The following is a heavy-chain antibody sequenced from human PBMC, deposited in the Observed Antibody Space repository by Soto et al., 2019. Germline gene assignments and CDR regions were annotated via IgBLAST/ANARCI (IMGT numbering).Heavy chain of an antibody. V-gene: IGHV3-23*01. Sequence: GGSLRLSCAASGFNFSSSAMSWVRQAPGKGLDWVSSISDSGVSTYYADSVKGRFTISRDNSKSTLYLLMNSLRAEDTAVYYCARAVPDIDYFAYWGQGTLVTVSS. CDR2: ISDSGVST. CDR1: GFNFSSSA. D-gene: IGHD5-12*01. J-gene: IGHJ4*02. CDR3: ARAVPDIDYFAY.